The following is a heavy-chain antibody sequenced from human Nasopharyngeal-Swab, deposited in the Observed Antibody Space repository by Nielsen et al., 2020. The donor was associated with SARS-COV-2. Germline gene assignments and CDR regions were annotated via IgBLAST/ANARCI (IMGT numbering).Heavy chain of an antibody. V-gene: IGHV4-39*01. CDR3: ARGTLSYSSSWYYPYFDY. CDR2: IYYSGST. Sequence: SETLSLTCTVSGGSISSSSYYWGWIRQPPGKGLEWIGSIYYSGSTYYNPSLKSRVTISVDTSKNQFSLKLNSVTAADTAVYYCARGTLSYSSSWYYPYFDYWGQGTLLTVSS. CDR1: GGSISSSSYY. D-gene: IGHD6-13*01. J-gene: IGHJ4*02.